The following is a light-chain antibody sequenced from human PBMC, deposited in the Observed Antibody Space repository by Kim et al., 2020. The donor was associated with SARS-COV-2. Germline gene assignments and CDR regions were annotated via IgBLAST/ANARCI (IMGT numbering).Light chain of an antibody. CDR2: GKN. J-gene: IGLJ2*01. CDR3: KSRDSSGNHLV. CDR1: SLRTYY. Sequence: ALGQTVTITCQGDSLRTYYATWYQQKPGEAPVLVIYGKNNRPSGIPERFSGSSSRNTASLTITRARAEDEADYYCKSRDSSGNHLVFGGGTQLTVL. V-gene: IGLV3-19*01.